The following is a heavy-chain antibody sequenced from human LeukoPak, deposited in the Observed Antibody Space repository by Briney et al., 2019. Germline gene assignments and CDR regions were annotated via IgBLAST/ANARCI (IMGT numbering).Heavy chain of an antibody. V-gene: IGHV3-23*01. Sequence: GGSLRLSCAASGFTFSSYAMSWVRQAPGKGLEWVSAISGSGGSTYYADPVKGRFTISRDNSKNTLYLQMNSLRAEDTAVYYCAKGHRRYYYDSSGYYGYWGQGTLVTVSS. J-gene: IGHJ4*02. CDR2: ISGSGGST. CDR1: GFTFSSYA. CDR3: AKGHRRYYYDSSGYYGY. D-gene: IGHD3-22*01.